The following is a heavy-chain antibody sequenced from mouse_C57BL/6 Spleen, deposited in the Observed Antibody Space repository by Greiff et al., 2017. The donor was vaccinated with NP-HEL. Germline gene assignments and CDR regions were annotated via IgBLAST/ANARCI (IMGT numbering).Heavy chain of an antibody. V-gene: IGHV1-4*01. J-gene: IGHJ2*01. CDR1: GYTFTSYT. CDR2: INPSSGYT. CDR3: ARVWYYFDY. Sequence: VQLQESGAELARPGASVKMSCKASGYTFTSYTMHWVKQRPGQGLEWIGYINPSSGYTKYNQKFKDKATLTADKSSSTAYMQLGSLTSEDSAVYYCARVWYYFDYWGQGTTLTVSS.